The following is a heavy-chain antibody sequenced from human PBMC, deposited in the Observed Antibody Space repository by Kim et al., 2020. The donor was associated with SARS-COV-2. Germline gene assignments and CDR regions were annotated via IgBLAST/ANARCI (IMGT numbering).Heavy chain of an antibody. D-gene: IGHD4-17*01. Sequence: GGSLRLSCEGSGFAFSSYTMNWLRQAPGKGPEWLSSITSGNSIYYADSVKGRFTISRDNAKNSLFLQMNSLRNEDTAVYFCATLKHGDYGCFDPWGQGTLVTVSS. J-gene: IGHJ5*02. CDR3: ATLKHGDYGCFDP. CDR2: ITSGNSI. CDR1: GFAFSSYT. V-gene: IGHV3-48*02.